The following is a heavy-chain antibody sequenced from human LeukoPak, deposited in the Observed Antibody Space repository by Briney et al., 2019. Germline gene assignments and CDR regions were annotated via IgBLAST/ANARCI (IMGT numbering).Heavy chain of an antibody. CDR2: IKADGVTT. CDR3: ARTYDFWSGFQYYFDS. V-gene: IGHV3-74*01. D-gene: IGHD3-3*01. Sequence: GGSLRLSCAASGFIFSRYWMSWVRQAPGKGLVWVSRIKADGVTTNYADSVKGRFTISRDNAKNTLYLQMNSLRAEDTAVYYCARTYDFWSGFQYYFDSWGQGTLVTVSS. J-gene: IGHJ4*02. CDR1: GFIFSRYW.